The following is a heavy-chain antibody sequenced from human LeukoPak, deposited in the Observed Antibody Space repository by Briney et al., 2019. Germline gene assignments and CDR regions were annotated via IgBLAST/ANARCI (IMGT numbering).Heavy chain of an antibody. J-gene: IGHJ4*02. V-gene: IGHV1-2*02. CDR2: INPSSGAT. D-gene: IGHD3-3*02. Sequence: ASMMVSCKASGYTFIGYYIQWVRQDPGQGLEWRGWINPSSGATNYAQRFQGRVTMTRDTSISTAYMGLSSLRSDDTAVYYCARSISLGHHDFWGQGTLVTVSS. CDR1: GYTFIGYY. CDR3: ARSISLGHHDF.